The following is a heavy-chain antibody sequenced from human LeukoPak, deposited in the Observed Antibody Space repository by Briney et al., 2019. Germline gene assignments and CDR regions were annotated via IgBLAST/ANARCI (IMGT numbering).Heavy chain of an antibody. CDR3: ARRRTAAASGYLDY. J-gene: IGHJ4*02. Sequence: SETLSLTCTVSGVSLSGDYWSWIRQPAGKGLEWIGRIYTSGTTNYNPPLKSRVTVSVDTSNNQFSLNLRSVTAADTAVYYCARRRTAAASGYLDYWGQGILVTVSS. D-gene: IGHD6-13*01. CDR2: IYTSGTT. CDR1: GVSLSGDY. V-gene: IGHV4-4*07.